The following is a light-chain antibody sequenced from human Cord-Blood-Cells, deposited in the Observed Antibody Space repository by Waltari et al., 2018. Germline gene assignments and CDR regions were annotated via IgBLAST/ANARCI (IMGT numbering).Light chain of an antibody. J-gene: IGLJ2*01. Sequence: QSALTQPRSVSGSPGQSVTISCTGTSSDVGGYNYVSWYQQHPGKAPKLMIYYVSKRPAGVPDRFSGSKCGNTASQTISGIQAEDEADYYCCSYAGSDTLVFGGGTKLTVL. CDR3: CSYAGSDTLV. CDR2: YVS. CDR1: SSDVGGYNY. V-gene: IGLV2-11*01.